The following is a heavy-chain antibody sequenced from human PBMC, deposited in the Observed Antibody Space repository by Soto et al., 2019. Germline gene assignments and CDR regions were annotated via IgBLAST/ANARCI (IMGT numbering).Heavy chain of an antibody. CDR3: AKDNAVTFARVSIRGAFDL. Sequence: QILESGGGLVRPGESLSLSFAASGLIFNNDAMNWVRQAQGKGWGGVSGMSGSGGSTYYGDSVKGRFTVVRDHPTSVLYLHMNSLRAEDKPVYDCAKDNAVTFARVSIRGAFDLWGLGTRVTVSS. CDR1: GLIFNNDA. V-gene: IGHV3-23*01. D-gene: IGHD3-16*01. CDR2: MSGSGGST. J-gene: IGHJ3*01.